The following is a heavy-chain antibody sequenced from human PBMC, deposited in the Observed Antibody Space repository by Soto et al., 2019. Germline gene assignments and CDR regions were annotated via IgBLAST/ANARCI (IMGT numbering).Heavy chain of an antibody. V-gene: IGHV3-74*01. Sequence: EVQLVESGGGLVQPGGSLRLSCAASGFTFSGSWMHWVRQTPGKGLVWVSHINTDGSFVNYADSVQGRFTISRDNAKSTLYLQMSRLRADDTAVYFCAGGMGGWPFWGQGTLVTVSS. CDR3: AGGMGGWPF. CDR2: INTDGSFV. CDR1: GFTFSGSW. J-gene: IGHJ4*02. D-gene: IGHD6-19*01.